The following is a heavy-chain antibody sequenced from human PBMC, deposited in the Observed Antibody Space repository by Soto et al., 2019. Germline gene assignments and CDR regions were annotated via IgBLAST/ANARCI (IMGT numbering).Heavy chain of an antibody. CDR3: GLLWWWCDAFDI. D-gene: IGHD2-21*01. V-gene: IGHV1-69*06. CDR2: IIPIFGTA. CDR1: GVTFSSYA. Sequence: QVQLVQSGAEVKKPGSSVKVSCKASGVTFSSYAISWVRQAPGQGLEWMGGIIPIFGTANYAQKFPGRFRITSDKSTSTAYMELRSLRSEDTAVYYGGLLWWWCDAFDIWGQGAMVTVSS. J-gene: IGHJ3*02.